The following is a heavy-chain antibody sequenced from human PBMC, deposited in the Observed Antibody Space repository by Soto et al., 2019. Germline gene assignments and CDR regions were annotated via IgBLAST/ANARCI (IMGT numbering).Heavy chain of an antibody. CDR2: IIPVFGTA. V-gene: IGHV1-69*01. D-gene: IGHD4-17*01. CDR3: SRGDATKIVVTTYYGMDV. J-gene: IGHJ6*02. Sequence: KGLEWMGGIIPVFGTANYAQKFQGRVTITADESTSTVYMDVTSLRSEDTAVYYCSRGDATKIVVTTYYGMDVWGQGTTVTVSS.